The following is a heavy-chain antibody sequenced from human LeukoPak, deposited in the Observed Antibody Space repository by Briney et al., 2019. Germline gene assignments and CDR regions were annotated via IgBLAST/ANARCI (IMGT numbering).Heavy chain of an antibody. J-gene: IGHJ3*02. CDR1: GFTFSDYY. CDR2: ISSSSSTI. Sequence: PGGSLRLSCAASGFTFSDYYMSWIRQAPGEGLEWVSYISSSSSTIYYADSVKGRFTISRDNAKNSLYLQMNSLRAEDTAVYYCARESVAGNAFDIWGQGTMVTVSS. CDR3: ARESVAGNAFDI. D-gene: IGHD6-19*01. V-gene: IGHV3-11*01.